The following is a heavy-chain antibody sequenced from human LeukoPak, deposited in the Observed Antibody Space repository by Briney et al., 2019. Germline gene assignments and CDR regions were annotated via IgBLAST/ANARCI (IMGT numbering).Heavy chain of an antibody. J-gene: IGHJ5*02. D-gene: IGHD1-26*01. V-gene: IGHV5-51*01. CDR1: GYSFTSYW. Sequence: GESLKISCKGSGYSFTSYWIGWVRQMPGKGLEWMGIIYPGDSDTRYSPSFQGQVTISADKSISTAYLQWSSLKASDTAMYYCARHNSGSYWGGNWFDPWGQGTLVTVSS. CDR2: IYPGDSDT. CDR3: ARHNSGSYWGGNWFDP.